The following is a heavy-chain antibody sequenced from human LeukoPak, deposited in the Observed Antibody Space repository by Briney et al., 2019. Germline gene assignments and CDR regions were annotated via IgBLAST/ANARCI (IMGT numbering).Heavy chain of an antibody. CDR3: ASSPGKYYSDSRGYL. CDR1: GFTFSIYT. CDR2: ISGSSSYI. V-gene: IGHV3-21*01. D-gene: IGHD3-22*01. J-gene: IGHJ6*02. Sequence: GGSLRLSCEASGFTFSIYTMNWVRQAPGKGLEWVSSISGSSSYIYYADSVMGRFTISRDNAKNSLYLQMNSLRAEDTAVYYCASSPGKYYSDSRGYLWGQGTTVTVSS.